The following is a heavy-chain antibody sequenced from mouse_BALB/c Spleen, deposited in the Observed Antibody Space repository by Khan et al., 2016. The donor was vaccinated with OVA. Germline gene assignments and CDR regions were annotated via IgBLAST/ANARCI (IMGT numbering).Heavy chain of an antibody. Sequence: QVQLQQSGAELVRPGTSVKMSCKAAGYTFTNYWIGWVKQRPGHGLEWIGDIFPGGGYTNYDEKFKGMATLTTDTSSSTAYMQLSSLTSEDSAMYYCARRGAARATLDFFDYWGQGTTLTVSS. CDR3: ARRGAARATLDFFDY. CDR1: GYTFTNYW. V-gene: IGHV1-63*02. J-gene: IGHJ2*01. D-gene: IGHD3-1*01. CDR2: IFPGGGYT.